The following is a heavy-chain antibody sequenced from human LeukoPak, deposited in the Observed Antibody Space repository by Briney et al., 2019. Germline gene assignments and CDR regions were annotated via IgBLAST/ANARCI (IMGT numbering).Heavy chain of an antibody. CDR1: GYTFTGYY. CDR3: AREGWELRRDAFDI. V-gene: IGHV1-2*02. CDR2: INPNSGGT. Sequence: GASVKVSCKASGYTFTGYYMHWVRQAPGQGLEWMGWINPNSGGTNYAQKFQGRVTMTRDTSISTAYMELSRLRSDDTAVYYCAREGWELRRDAFDIWGQGTMVTVSS. J-gene: IGHJ3*02. D-gene: IGHD1-26*01.